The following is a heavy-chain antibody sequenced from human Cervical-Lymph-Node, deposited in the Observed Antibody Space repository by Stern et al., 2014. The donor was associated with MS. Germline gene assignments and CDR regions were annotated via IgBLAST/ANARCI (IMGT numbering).Heavy chain of an antibody. D-gene: IGHD6-13*01. J-gene: IGHJ4*02. CDR2: ISYDGSDI. V-gene: IGHV3-30*04. Sequence: VQLVESGGGVVQPGRSLRLSCAASGFTFSSHAFHWVRQSPVKGLEWVAMISYDGSDIDYANSVKGRFTISRDNSRDTLYLQMNSLRAEDTALYFCARARIGAAVSFYFDSWGQGTLVTVSS. CDR1: GFTFSSHA. CDR3: ARARIGAAVSFYFDS.